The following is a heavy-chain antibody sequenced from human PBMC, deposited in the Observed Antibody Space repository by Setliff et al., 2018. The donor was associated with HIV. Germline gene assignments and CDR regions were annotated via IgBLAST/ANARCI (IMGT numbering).Heavy chain of an antibody. Sequence: GGSLRLSCAASGFMFSSYEMNWVRQAPGKGLEWVSYISGGGRTIHYADSVKGRFTISRDNAKNSLYLQMDSLRAEDTAVYYCAPLVGATGAPSYWGQGTLVTVSS. J-gene: IGHJ4*02. V-gene: IGHV3-48*03. D-gene: IGHD1-26*01. CDR1: GFMFSSYE. CDR3: APLVGATGAPSY. CDR2: ISGGGRTI.